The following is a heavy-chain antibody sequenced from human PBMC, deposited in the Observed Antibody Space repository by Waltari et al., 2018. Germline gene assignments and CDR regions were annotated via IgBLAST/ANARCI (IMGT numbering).Heavy chain of an antibody. V-gene: IGHV4-30-4*08. CDR2: IYYSGST. Sequence: QVQLQESRPAPAKPSQTLSLPSTVSGGTISSGDYSWRGIRPPPGKGLEWVGYIYYSGSTYYNPSLKSRVTISVDTSKNQFSLKLSSVTAADTAVYYCATELGRAFDYWGQGTLVTVSS. CDR1: GGTISSGDYS. CDR3: ATELGRAFDY. J-gene: IGHJ4*02. D-gene: IGHD7-27*01.